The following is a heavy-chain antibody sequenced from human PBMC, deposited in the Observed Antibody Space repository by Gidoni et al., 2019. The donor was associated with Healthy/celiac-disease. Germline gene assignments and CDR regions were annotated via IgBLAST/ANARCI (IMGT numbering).Heavy chain of an antibody. V-gene: IGHV4-39*01. CDR1: GGALSSGSYY. CDR3: ARLRSRYCGGDCYSGEFDY. Sequence: QLQLQESGPGLEKPSETLSLTCTVSGGALSSGSYYWGWIRQPPGKGLEWIGSIYYSGSTYYNPSLKSRVTISVDTSKNQFSLKLSSVTAADTAVYYCARLRSRYCGGDCYSGEFDYWGQGTLVTVSS. D-gene: IGHD2-21*02. CDR2: IYYSGST. J-gene: IGHJ4*02.